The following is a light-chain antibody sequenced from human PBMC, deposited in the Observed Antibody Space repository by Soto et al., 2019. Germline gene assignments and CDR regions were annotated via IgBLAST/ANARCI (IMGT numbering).Light chain of an antibody. CDR2: DVS. V-gene: IGLV2-14*01. J-gene: IGLJ2*01. CDR1: SSDVGGYNY. CDR3: SSYTSSSTVL. Sequence: QSALTQPASVSGSPGQSITISCTGTSSDVGGYNYVSWYQQYPGKAPKLMIYDVSNRPSGVSNRFSGSKSGSTASLTISGLQAEDEADYYCSSYTSSSTVLFGGGTKLTVL.